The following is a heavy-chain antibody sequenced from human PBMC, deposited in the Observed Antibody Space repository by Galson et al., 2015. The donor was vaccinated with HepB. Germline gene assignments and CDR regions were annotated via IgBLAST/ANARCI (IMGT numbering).Heavy chain of an antibody. D-gene: IGHD3-22*01. Sequence: SVKVSCKASGYTFTSYYMHWVRQAPGQGLEWMGIINPSGGSTSYAQKFQGRVTMTRDTSTSTVYMELSSLRSEDTAVYYCARGSAFSPPAPYYYDSRTLPMISNWFDPWGQGTLVTVSS. V-gene: IGHV1-46*01. CDR3: ARGSAFSPPAPYYYDSRTLPMISNWFDP. CDR2: INPSGGST. J-gene: IGHJ5*02. CDR1: GYTFTSYY.